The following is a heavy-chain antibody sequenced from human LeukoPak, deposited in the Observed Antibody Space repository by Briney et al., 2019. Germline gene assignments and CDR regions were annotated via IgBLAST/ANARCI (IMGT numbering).Heavy chain of an antibody. J-gene: IGHJ4*02. CDR1: GFTFSSYA. D-gene: IGHD2-2*01. V-gene: IGHV3-30-3*01. CDR3: AKDRYSTSSTFTVNPFDY. CDR2: ISYDGSNK. Sequence: PGGSLRLSCAASGFTFSSYAMHWVRQAPGKGLEWVAVISYDGSNKYYADSVKGRFTISRDNSESTLDLQMNSLRVEDTAVYYCAKDRYSTSSTFTVNPFDYWGQGILVTVSS.